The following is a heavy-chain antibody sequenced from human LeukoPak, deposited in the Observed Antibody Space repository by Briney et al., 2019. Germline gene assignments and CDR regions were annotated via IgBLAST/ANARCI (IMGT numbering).Heavy chain of an antibody. V-gene: IGHV4-39*01. CDR3: ARRSVAGVSNWFDP. CDR1: GDSISSSRHY. Sequence: KASETLSLTCSVSGDSISSSRHYWAWIRQPPESGPEWIGSIYKTGSTYFNPPLKSRLTMSVDASNNQFSMQLSSVTAADTAVYYCARRSVAGVSNWFDPWGQGTLVTVSS. J-gene: IGHJ5*02. D-gene: IGHD6-19*01. CDR2: IYKTGST.